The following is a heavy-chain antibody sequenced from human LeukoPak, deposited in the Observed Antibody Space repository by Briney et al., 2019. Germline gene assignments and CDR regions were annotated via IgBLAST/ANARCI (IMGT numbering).Heavy chain of an antibody. CDR1: GFTFSSYG. V-gene: IGHV3-30*18. D-gene: IGHD6-19*01. CDR2: ISYDGSNK. CDR3: AKDQRKYSSGWSPSGGWYFDL. Sequence: GGSLRLSCAASGFTFSSYGMHWVRQAPGKGLEWVAVISYDGSNKYYADSVKGRFTISRDDSRDTVSLQMNSLRADDTAVYYCAKDQRKYSSGWSPSGGWYFDLWGRGALVTVSS. J-gene: IGHJ2*01.